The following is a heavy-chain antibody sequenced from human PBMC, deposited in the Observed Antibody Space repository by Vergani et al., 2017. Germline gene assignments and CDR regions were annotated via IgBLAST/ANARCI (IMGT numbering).Heavy chain of an antibody. Sequence: EVQLVQSGAEVKKPAATMKISCKVSGYTFTDHYMHWLKQAPGKGLEWMGLVDPEDGETIYAEKFKGRVTIAADTSTDTAHLELSSLRSEDTVVYYCATPQTVTTGGMEVWGQGTTVIVSS. V-gene: IGHV1-69-2*01. J-gene: IGHJ6*02. D-gene: IGHD4-17*01. CDR1: GYTFTDHY. CDR2: VDPEDGET. CDR3: ATPQTVTTGGMEV.